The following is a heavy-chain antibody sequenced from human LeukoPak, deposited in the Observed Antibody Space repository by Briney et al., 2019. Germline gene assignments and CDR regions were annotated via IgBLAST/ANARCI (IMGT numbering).Heavy chain of an antibody. CDR3: ARADYVWGSYRYTTPAFDI. CDR2: IYQSGST. CDR1: GGSISSGGYS. D-gene: IGHD3-16*02. Sequence: NPSQTLSLTCAVSGGSISSGGYSWSWIRQPPGEGLEWIGYIYQSGSTYYSPSLKSRVTISVDRSKNQFSPKLSSVTAADTAVYYCARADYVWGSYRYTTPAFDIWGQGTMVTVSS. V-gene: IGHV4-30-2*01. J-gene: IGHJ3*02.